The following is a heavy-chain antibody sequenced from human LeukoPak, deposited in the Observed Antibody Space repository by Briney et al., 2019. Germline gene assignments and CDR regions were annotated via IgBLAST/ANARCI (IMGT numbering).Heavy chain of an antibody. J-gene: IGHJ4*02. Sequence: ASVRVSCKASGYIFTNYGISWVRQAPGQGLEWMGWISAYNGNTNYAQKLQGRVTMTTDTSTSTAYMELRSLRSDDTAVYYCARDQGPYDILTGYYNHLDYWGQGTLVTVSS. CDR3: ARDQGPYDILTGYYNHLDY. CDR2: ISAYNGNT. CDR1: GYIFTNYG. D-gene: IGHD3-9*01. V-gene: IGHV1-18*01.